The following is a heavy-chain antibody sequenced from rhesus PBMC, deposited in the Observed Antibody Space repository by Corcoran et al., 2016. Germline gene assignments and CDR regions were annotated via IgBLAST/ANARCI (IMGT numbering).Heavy chain of an antibody. CDR3: ATRGEYSHVFDY. D-gene: IGHD4-23*01. V-gene: IGHV4-76*01. Sequence: QVQLQESGPGVVKPSETLSLTCAVSGGSISSGYDWSWIRQPPGKGLEWIGYIYCSSGSTNYNPSLKNRVTISKDASKNQFSLKLSSVTAADTAVYYCATRGEYSHVFDYWGQGVLVTVSS. CDR2: IYCSSGST. CDR1: GGSISSGYD. J-gene: IGHJ4*01.